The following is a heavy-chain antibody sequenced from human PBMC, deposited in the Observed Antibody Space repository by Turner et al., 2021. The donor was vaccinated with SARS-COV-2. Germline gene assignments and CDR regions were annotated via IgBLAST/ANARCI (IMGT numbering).Heavy chain of an antibody. J-gene: IGHJ6*02. CDR2: FYKIGSI. V-gene: IGHV4-59*08. CDR1: GGSISSKS. Sequence: QVQLQESGPGLVRPSETLSLTCTVSGGSISSKSWSWLRQSPGRGLEWSGYFYKIGSIDYNPTLRSRVTISVYTSKNQLSLNLISMTAADTAVYYCARHQGSTSGYDHGMNVWGQGTAVIVSS. D-gene: IGHD1-1*01. CDR3: ARHQGSTSGYDHGMNV.